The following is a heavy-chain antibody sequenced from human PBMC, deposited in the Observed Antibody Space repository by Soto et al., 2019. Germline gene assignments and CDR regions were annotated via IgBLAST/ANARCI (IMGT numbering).Heavy chain of an antibody. D-gene: IGHD3-16*01. V-gene: IGHV3-7*01. CDR2: INQDGSGK. CDR1: GFIFSSYW. J-gene: IGHJ4*02. Sequence: EVQLVESGGVLVQPGGSLRISCAGSGFIFSSYWMSWVRQAPGKGLEWVANINQDGSGKYYADSVRGRLPFSRDNAENSLYLQMNSLRVEDTAVYYCVRGLYNEVWGYYFDYWGQGTLVTVSS. CDR3: VRGLYNEVWGYYFDY.